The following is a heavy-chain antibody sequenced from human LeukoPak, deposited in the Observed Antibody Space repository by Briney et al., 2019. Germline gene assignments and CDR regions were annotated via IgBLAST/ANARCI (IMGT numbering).Heavy chain of an antibody. CDR1: GGTFSSYA. V-gene: IGHV1-69*10. J-gene: IGHJ4*02. CDR3: AKDRGRGDGYINYFDY. D-gene: IGHD5-24*01. Sequence: ASVKVSCKASGGTFSSYAISWVRQAPGQGLEWMGGIIPILGIANYAQKFQGRVTITADKSTSTAYMELRSLRSEDTAVYYCAKDRGRGDGYINYFDYWGQGTLVTVSS. CDR2: IIPILGIA.